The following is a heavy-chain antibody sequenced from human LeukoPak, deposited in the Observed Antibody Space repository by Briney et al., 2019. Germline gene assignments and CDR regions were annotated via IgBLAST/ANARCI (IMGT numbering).Heavy chain of an antibody. D-gene: IGHD3-3*01. V-gene: IGHV1-2*04. J-gene: IGHJ5*02. CDR1: GYTFTGYY. CDR2: INPNSGGT. Sequence: ASVKVSCKASGYTFTGYYMHWVRQAPGQGLEWMGWINPNSGGTNYAQKFQGWVTMTRDTSISTAYMELSRLRSDDTAVYYCARNSDFWSGYYSAWGQGTLVTVSS. CDR3: ARNSDFWSGYYSA.